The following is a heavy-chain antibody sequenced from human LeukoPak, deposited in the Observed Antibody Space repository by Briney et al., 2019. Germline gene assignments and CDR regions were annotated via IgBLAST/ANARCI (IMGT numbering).Heavy chain of an antibody. Sequence: PGGSLRLSCAASGFIFSTYSMNWVRQAPGKGLEWVSSISSSSSHIYYADSVKGRLTISRDNAKNSLYPQIYSLRAQDTAVYYCARDTRFGALYDSSYHGMDVWGKGTTVTVSS. V-gene: IGHV3-21*01. CDR1: GFIFSTYS. D-gene: IGHD3-10*01. CDR3: ARDTRFGALYDSSYHGMDV. CDR2: ISSSSSHI. J-gene: IGHJ6*04.